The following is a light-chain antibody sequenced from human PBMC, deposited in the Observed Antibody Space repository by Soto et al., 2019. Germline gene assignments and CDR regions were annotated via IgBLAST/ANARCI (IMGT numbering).Light chain of an antibody. J-gene: IGKJ1*01. Sequence: DIVMTQSPATLSVSPGARATLSCRARQSVSSNLAWYQQKPGQAPSLLMYGAFTRATGIPARFSGTGSGTEFTLTISSLQPEDFALYYCQQYNDWPLTFGQGTKVDIK. CDR3: QQYNDWPLT. CDR1: QSVSSN. CDR2: GAF. V-gene: IGKV3-15*01.